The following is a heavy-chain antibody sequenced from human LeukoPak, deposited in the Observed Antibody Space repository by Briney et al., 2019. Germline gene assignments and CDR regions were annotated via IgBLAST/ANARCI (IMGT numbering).Heavy chain of an antibody. V-gene: IGHV3-74*01. CDR1: GFSVSSYW. Sequence: GGSLRLSCAASGFSVSSYWMHWVRQAPGKGLVWVSRINSDGSSTSYADSVKGRFTISRDNAKNTLYLQMNSLRAEDTAVYYCAGDGDAYSLFDYWGQGTLVTVSS. D-gene: IGHD3-16*01. J-gene: IGHJ4*02. CDR3: AGDGDAYSLFDY. CDR2: INSDGSST.